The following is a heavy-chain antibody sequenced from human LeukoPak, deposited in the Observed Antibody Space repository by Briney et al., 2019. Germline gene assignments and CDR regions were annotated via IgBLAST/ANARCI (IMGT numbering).Heavy chain of an antibody. CDR2: IYYSGNT. CDR3: ARVSGRYCSSTSCREIVKFDY. D-gene: IGHD2-2*01. Sequence: SATLSLTCTVSGGSISSYYWSWIRQPPGKGLEWIGYIYYSGNTNYNPSLKSRVTISVDTSKNQFSLKLSSVTAADTAMYYCARVSGRYCSSTSCREIVKFDYWGQGTLVTVSS. J-gene: IGHJ4*02. CDR1: GGSISSYY. V-gene: IGHV4-59*01.